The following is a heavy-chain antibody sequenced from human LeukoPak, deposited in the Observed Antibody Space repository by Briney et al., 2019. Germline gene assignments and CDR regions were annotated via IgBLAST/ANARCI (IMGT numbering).Heavy chain of an antibody. D-gene: IGHD3-10*01. CDR3: ARAPTLPGANWFDP. CDR1: GFTFSSYE. V-gene: IGHV3-48*03. Sequence: GGSLRLSCAASGFTFSSYEMNWVRQAPGKGLEWVSYISSSGSTIYYADSVKGRFTISRDNAKNSLYPQMNSLRAEDTAVYYCARAPTLPGANWFDPWGQGTLVTVSS. CDR2: ISSSGSTI. J-gene: IGHJ5*02.